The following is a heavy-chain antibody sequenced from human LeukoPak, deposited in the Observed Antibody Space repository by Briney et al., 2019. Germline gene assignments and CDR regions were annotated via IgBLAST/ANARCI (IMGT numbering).Heavy chain of an antibody. CDR2: ISANNGNTKYNT. CDR3: ARDRDRSGSQSY. Sequence: ASVKVSCKASGYTFTSYGISWVRQAPGQGLEWMGWISANNGNTKYNTKYAQDLQGRVTMTTDISTSTAYMELRTLRSDDTAVYYCARDRDRSGSQSYWGQGTLVTVSS. D-gene: IGHD1-26*01. V-gene: IGHV1-18*01. CDR1: GYTFTSYG. J-gene: IGHJ4*02.